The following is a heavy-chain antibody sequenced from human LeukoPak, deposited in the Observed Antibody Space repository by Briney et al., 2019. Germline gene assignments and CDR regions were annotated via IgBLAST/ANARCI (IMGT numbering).Heavy chain of an antibody. D-gene: IGHD2-2*01. V-gene: IGHV1-18*01. CDR1: GYIFANYG. J-gene: IGHJ5*02. CDR3: ARARATGDCSSSSCWEMGWFDP. CDR2: ITPYNGDT. Sequence: ASVKVSCKASGYIFANYGITWVRQAHGQGLEWMGWITPYNGDTYYDQRLQGRVTMTTDTSTSTAYMEVRSLRSDDTAVYYCARARATGDCSSSSCWEMGWFDPWGQGTLVTVSS.